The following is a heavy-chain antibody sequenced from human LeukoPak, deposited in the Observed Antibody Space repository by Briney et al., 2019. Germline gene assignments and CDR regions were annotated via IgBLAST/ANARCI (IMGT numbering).Heavy chain of an antibody. Sequence: GGSLRLSCAASGFAFDDYAMYWVRQAPGKGLEWVSLIGADTTSTYHAASVRGRFTISRDNSKSSLYLQMNGLRTEDTALYYCAKPGSTGYGYFDYWGQGTLVTVSS. CDR2: IGADTTST. CDR1: GFAFDDYA. D-gene: IGHD5-12*01. V-gene: IGHV3-43*02. CDR3: AKPGSTGYGYFDY. J-gene: IGHJ4*02.